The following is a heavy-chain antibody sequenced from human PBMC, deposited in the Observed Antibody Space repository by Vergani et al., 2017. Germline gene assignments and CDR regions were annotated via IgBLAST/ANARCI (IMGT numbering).Heavy chain of an antibody. Sequence: QVQLQESGPGLVKPSETLSLTCTVSGGSISSYYWSWIRQPPGKGLEWIGYIYYSGSTNYNPSLKSRVTITVDTSKNQFSLKLSSVTAADTAVYYCARRSEYYCSGSYFYYYDYMDVWGKGTTVTVSS. CDR2: IYYSGST. CDR3: ARRSEYYCSGSYFYYYDYMDV. V-gene: IGHV4-59*01. CDR1: GGSISSYY. D-gene: IGHD3-10*01. J-gene: IGHJ6*03.